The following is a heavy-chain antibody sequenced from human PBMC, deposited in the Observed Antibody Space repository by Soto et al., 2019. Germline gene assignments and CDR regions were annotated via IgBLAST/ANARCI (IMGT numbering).Heavy chain of an antibody. J-gene: IGHJ2*01. D-gene: IGHD1-1*01. CDR3: ASRRQGYFGL. CDR2: IYYSGST. V-gene: IGHV4-39*01. Sequence: QLQLQESGPGLVKPSETLSLTCTVSGGSISSSSYYWGWIRQPPGKGLEWIGSIYYSGSTYYNPSLKSQVTIPVGTSKNQFALKLRSVTAADTAVYYCASRRQGYFGLWGRGTLVTVSS. CDR1: GGSISSSSYY.